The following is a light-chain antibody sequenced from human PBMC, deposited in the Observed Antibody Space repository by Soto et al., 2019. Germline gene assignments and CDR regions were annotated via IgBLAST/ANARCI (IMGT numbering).Light chain of an antibody. CDR3: AAWDDSLNAWG. CDR2: DVS. V-gene: IGLV2-11*01. CDR1: SSDVGGYNY. J-gene: IGLJ3*02. Sequence: QSALTQPRSVSGSPGQSVTISCTGTSSDVGGYNYVSWYQQHPGKAPKLMIYDVSKRPSGVPDRFSGSKSGNTASLTISGLQAEDEADYYCAAWDDSLNAWGLGGGTKVTVL.